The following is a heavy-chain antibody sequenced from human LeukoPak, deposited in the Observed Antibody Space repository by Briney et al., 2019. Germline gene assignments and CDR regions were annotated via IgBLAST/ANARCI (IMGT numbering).Heavy chain of an antibody. CDR3: ARAYDSSGYSSYCFDY. CDR1: GGSINSPSFY. D-gene: IGHD3-22*01. CDR2: IYYSGST. V-gene: IGHV4-39*01. J-gene: IGHJ4*02. Sequence: SETLSLTCTVSGGSINSPSFYWGWIRQPPGKGLEWIGSIYYSGSTYYNSSLKSRVTVSVDTSKNQFSLRLSSVTAADTAVYYFARAYDSSGYSSYCFDYWGQGTLVTVSS.